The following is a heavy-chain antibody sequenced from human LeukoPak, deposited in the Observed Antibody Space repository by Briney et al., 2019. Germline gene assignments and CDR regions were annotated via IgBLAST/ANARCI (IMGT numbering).Heavy chain of an antibody. Sequence: GESLKISCQGSGYSVTNNWIGWVRQMPGRGLEWMGIIYPDDSDTRYSPSFHGQVTISADKSINTAYLQWSSLKASDTAMYYCARHPSYTSGWPLDYWGQGTLVTVSS. V-gene: IGHV5-51*01. CDR3: ARHPSYTSGWPLDY. D-gene: IGHD6-19*01. J-gene: IGHJ4*02. CDR2: IYPDDSDT. CDR1: GYSVTNNW.